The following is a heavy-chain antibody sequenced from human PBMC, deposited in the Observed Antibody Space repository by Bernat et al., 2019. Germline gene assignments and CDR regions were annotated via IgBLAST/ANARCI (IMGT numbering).Heavy chain of an antibody. CDR1: GFTFSTYG. CDR3: ARELNGGLEY. D-gene: IGHD1-1*01. Sequence: QVQLVESGGGVVQPGGSLRLSCAASGFTFSTYGMHWVRQAPGKGLEWVAFIRFDGSNQYYADSVKGRFTVSRDNSKITLFLQMNRVRPGDTAMYYCARELNGGLEYWGQGTLVSVSS. V-gene: IGHV3-30*02. CDR2: IRFDGSNQ. J-gene: IGHJ4*02.